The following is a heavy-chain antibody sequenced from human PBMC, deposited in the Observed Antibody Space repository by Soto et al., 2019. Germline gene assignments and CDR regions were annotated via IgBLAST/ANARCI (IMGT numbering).Heavy chain of an antibody. D-gene: IGHD3-22*01. J-gene: IGHJ1*01. CDR2: MKRDGSET. CDR3: ARAPPYYYYCSGHKYIQH. V-gene: IGHV3-7*01. Sequence: EVQLVESGGGFVQPGGSLRLSCAASGFTFVTYWMSWVRQAPGEGLEWVATMKRDGSETYYVDSVKGRFTISRDNPQNALYRRMTILTAEHTAMYDRARAPPYYYYCSGHKYIQHWGPGTLVTVFS. CDR1: GFTFVTYW.